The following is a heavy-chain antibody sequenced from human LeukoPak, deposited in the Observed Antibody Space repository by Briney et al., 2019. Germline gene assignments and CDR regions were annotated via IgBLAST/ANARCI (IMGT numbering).Heavy chain of an antibody. Sequence: GGSLRLSCAASGFTFDDYAMHWVRHAPGKGLEWVSGISWNSGSIGYADSVKGRFTISRDNAKNSLYLQMNSLRAEDTALYYCAKDSYSFPYWYFDLWGRGTLVTVSS. CDR3: AKDSYSFPYWYFDL. D-gene: IGHD2-15*01. J-gene: IGHJ2*01. V-gene: IGHV3-9*01. CDR2: ISWNSGSI. CDR1: GFTFDDYA.